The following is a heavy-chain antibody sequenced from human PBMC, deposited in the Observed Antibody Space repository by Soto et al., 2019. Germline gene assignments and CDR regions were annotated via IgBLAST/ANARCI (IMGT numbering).Heavy chain of an antibody. J-gene: IGHJ5*02. CDR1: GFTFSSYV. D-gene: IGHD3-22*01. V-gene: IGHV3-23*01. CDR3: AKVGYYDSSGHNWFDP. CDR2: ISGSGGST. Sequence: GGSLRLSCAVSGFTFSSYVMSWVRQAPGKGLEWVSAISGSGGSTYYADSVKGRFTVSRDNSKNTLYLQMNSLRADDTAVYYCAKVGYYDSSGHNWFDPWGQGTLVTVSS.